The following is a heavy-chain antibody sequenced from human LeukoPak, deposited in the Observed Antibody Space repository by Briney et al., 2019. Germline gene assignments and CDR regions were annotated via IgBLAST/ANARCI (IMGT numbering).Heavy chain of an antibody. J-gene: IGHJ3*02. V-gene: IGHV1-18*01. CDR2: ISAYNGNT. CDR3: ATGSTGNDAFAI. Sequence: ASVKVSCKAPGYTFSSYGIGWVRQARGQGLEWMGWISAYNGNTNYAPKVHGRVTMTTDTSTSTAYMELRSLRSDETAVYYCATGSTGNDAFAIWSQGTMVTVYS. CDR1: GYTFSSYG. D-gene: IGHD3-9*01.